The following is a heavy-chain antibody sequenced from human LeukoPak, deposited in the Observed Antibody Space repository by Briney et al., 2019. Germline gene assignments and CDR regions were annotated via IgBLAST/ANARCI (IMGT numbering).Heavy chain of an antibody. CDR3: ATINPYAVGFDY. CDR2: FDPEDGET. V-gene: IGHV1-24*01. CDR1: GYTLTELC. J-gene: IGHJ4*02. D-gene: IGHD4-23*01. Sequence: ASVTLSCTVSGYTLTELCMHWVRQGPGKGLGWVGGFDPEDGETIYAQKFQGRATMIEDTSTDTAYMELSSLRSEDTAVYYCATINPYAVGFDYWGQGTLVTVAS.